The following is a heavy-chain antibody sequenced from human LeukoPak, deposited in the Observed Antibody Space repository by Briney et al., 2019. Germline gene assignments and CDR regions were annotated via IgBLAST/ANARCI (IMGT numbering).Heavy chain of an antibody. CDR1: GGSISSSSYY. J-gene: IGHJ5*02. D-gene: IGHD6-19*01. Sequence: SETLSLTCTVSGGSISSSSYYWGWIRQPPGKGLEWIGSIYYSGSTYYNPSLKSRVTISVDTSKNQFSLKLSSVTAADTAMYYCARFMSSAWGNWFDPWGQGTLVTVSS. CDR2: IYYSGST. V-gene: IGHV4-39*07. CDR3: ARFMSSAWGNWFDP.